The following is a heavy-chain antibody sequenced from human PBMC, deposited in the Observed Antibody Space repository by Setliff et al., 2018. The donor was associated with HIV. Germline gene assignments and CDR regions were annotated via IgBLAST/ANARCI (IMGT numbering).Heavy chain of an antibody. CDR1: GDSIKDYY. D-gene: IGHD3-10*01. CDR2: MSFSANS. V-gene: IGHV4-59*01. J-gene: IGHJ4*02. Sequence: SETLSLTCNVSGDSIKDYYWSWIRQPPGKGLEWLGYMSFSANSNYNPSLKNRITISIDTSKNQFSLRLKSVTAADAAVYYCARGAGAFGAKLDSWGQGSLVTVSS. CDR3: ARGAGAFGAKLDS.